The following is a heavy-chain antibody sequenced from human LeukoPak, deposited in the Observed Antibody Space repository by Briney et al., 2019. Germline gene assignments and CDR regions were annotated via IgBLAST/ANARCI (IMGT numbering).Heavy chain of an antibody. CDR3: ASQKQRGLEYFLH. CDR1: GDSINSYY. Sequence: SETLSLTCTVSGDSINSYYWNWIPQPPGKPLVWVGFIYFSGSTNYNPSLESRVTISVDTSKHQVSLNLSSVTAADTSVYYCASQKQRGLEYFLHWGQGTLVSVAS. CDR2: IYFSGST. D-gene: IGHD6-25*01. J-gene: IGHJ1*01. V-gene: IGHV4-59*12.